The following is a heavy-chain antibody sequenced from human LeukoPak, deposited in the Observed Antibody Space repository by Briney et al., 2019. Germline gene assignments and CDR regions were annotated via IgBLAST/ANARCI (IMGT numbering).Heavy chain of an antibody. CDR1: GFTFSTYG. Sequence: GGSLRLSCAASGFTFSTYGMHWVRQAPGKGLEWVAFIQYDGSNKYYADSVKGRFTISRDNAKNSLYLQMNSLRAEDTAVYYCARTSAYCGGDCYRHFDYWGQGTLVTVSS. CDR3: ARTSAYCGGDCYRHFDY. CDR2: IQYDGSNK. D-gene: IGHD2-21*02. J-gene: IGHJ4*02. V-gene: IGHV3-30*02.